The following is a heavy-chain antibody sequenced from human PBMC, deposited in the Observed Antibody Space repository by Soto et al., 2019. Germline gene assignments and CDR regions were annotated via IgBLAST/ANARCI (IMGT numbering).Heavy chain of an antibody. CDR1: GDSVSSNSAA. CDR3: ARETQNNWNDAYCYYYGMDV. V-gene: IGHV6-1*01. Sequence: SQTLSLTCAISGDSVSSNSAAWNWIRQSPSRGLEWLGRTYYRSKWNNDYAVSVKSRITINPGTSKNQFSLQLNSVTPEDTAVYYCARETQNNWNDAYCYYYGMDVWGQGTTVTVSS. D-gene: IGHD1-20*01. J-gene: IGHJ6*02. CDR2: TYYRSKWNN.